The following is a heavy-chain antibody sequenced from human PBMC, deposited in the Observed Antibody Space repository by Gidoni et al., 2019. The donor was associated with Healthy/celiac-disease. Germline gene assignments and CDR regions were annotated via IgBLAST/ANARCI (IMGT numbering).Heavy chain of an antibody. D-gene: IGHD1-26*01. CDR2: ISSNGGST. J-gene: IGHJ4*02. CDR1: GFPFSSYA. V-gene: IGHV3-64D*06. CDR3: VKVPREGFDY. Sequence: EVQLVESGGGLVQPGGSLRLSCSASGFPFSSYAMHWVRQAPGKGLEYVSAISSNGGSTYYADSVKGRFTISRDNSKNTLYLQMSSLRAEDTAVYYCVKVPREGFDYWGQGTLVTVSS.